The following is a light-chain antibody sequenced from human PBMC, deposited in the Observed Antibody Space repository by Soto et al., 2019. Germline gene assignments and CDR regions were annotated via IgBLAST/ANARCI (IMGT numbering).Light chain of an antibody. CDR2: AVS. CDR1: SSDIGAYKY. CDR3: TSYTTSSTLI. Sequence: QSALSQPASVSGSPGQSITISCTGTSSDIGAYKYVSWYQQHPGKAPKLMIYAVSNRPSGVSNRFSGSKSGNTASLTISGLQAEDEGDHYCTSYTTSSTLIFGGGTKVTVL. J-gene: IGLJ2*01. V-gene: IGLV2-14*01.